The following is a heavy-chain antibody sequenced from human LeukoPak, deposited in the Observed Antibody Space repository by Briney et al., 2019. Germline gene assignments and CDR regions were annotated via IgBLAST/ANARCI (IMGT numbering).Heavy chain of an antibody. D-gene: IGHD1-26*01. Sequence: GASVKVSCKASGYTFTGYYMHWVRQAPGQGREWMGRINPNSGGTNYAQKFQGRVTMTRDTSISTAYMELSRLRSDDTAVYYCTTGELLNAFDIWGQGTMVPVSS. CDR1: GYTFTGYY. CDR2: INPNSGGT. J-gene: IGHJ3*02. CDR3: TTGELLNAFDI. V-gene: IGHV1-2*06.